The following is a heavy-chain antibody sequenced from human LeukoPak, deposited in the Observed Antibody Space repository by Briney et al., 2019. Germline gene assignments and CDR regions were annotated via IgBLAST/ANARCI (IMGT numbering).Heavy chain of an antibody. D-gene: IGHD3-3*01. J-gene: IGHJ5*02. Sequence: GGSLRLSCAASGFTFSSYWMSWVRLAPRKGLEWVANIKLDGSEKYYVDSVKGRFTISRDNAKNSLYLQMNSLRAEDTAVYYCAREYYDFWSAQKRSWFDPWGQGTLVTVSS. V-gene: IGHV3-7*01. CDR1: GFTFSSYW. CDR2: IKLDGSEK. CDR3: AREYYDFWSAQKRSWFDP.